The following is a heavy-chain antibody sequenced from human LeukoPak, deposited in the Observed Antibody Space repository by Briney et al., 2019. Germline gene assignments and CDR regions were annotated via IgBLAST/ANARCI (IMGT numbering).Heavy chain of an antibody. CDR3: ARPRVKYSTPFDY. V-gene: IGHV1-2*02. Sequence: ASVKVSCKASGYTFTGYYMHWVRQAPGQGLEWMGWINPNSGGTNYAQKFQGRVTMTRDTSISTAYMELSRLRSDDTAVYYYARPRVKYSTPFDYWGQGTLVTVSS. D-gene: IGHD4-11*01. CDR2: INPNSGGT. J-gene: IGHJ4*02. CDR1: GYTFTGYY.